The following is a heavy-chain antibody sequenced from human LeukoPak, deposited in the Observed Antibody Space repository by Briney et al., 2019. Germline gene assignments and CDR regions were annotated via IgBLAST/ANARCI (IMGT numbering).Heavy chain of an antibody. J-gene: IGHJ6*03. CDR2: ISNGSGNR. V-gene: IGHV3-48*01. D-gene: IGHD1-26*01. CDR3: ARAAEWEFYHYYMDV. Sequence: PGGSLRLSCVASEFTFSSYSMIWVRQAPGKGLEWISYISNGSGNRYYADSVKGRFTISRDNAKNLLYLQMNNLRADDTAVYYCARAAEWEFYHYYMDVWGKGTTVAVSS. CDR1: EFTFSSYS.